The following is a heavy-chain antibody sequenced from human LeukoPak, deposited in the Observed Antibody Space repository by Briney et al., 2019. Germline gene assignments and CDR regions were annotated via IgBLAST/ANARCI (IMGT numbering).Heavy chain of an antibody. J-gene: IGHJ3*02. CDR3: VRAKDYRGAFDI. Sequence: GGSLRLSCAASAFIFSDYWMHWVRQAPGKGLMWVSRINYDGSSTTYADSVKGRFTISRDNTKNTLSLQMNSLRAEDTAVYYCVRAKDYRGAFDIWGQGTMVTVSS. CDR2: INYDGSST. CDR1: AFIFSDYW. D-gene: IGHD4-11*01. V-gene: IGHV3-74*01.